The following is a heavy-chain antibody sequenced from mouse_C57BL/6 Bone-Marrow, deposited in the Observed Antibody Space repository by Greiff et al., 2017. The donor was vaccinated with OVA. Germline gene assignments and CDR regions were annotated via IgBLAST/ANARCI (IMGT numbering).Heavy chain of an antibody. CDR1: GYTFTSYG. CDR3: ARGAGYHWYFDV. V-gene: IGHV1-81*01. J-gene: IGHJ1*03. CDR2: IYPRSGNT. D-gene: IGHD2-2*01. Sequence: VQLQQSGAELARPGASVKLSCKASGYTFTSYGISWVTQRTGQGLEWIGEIYPRSGNTYYNEKFKGKATLTADKSSSPAYMELRSLTSEDSAVYFCARGAGYHWYFDVWGTGTTVTVSS.